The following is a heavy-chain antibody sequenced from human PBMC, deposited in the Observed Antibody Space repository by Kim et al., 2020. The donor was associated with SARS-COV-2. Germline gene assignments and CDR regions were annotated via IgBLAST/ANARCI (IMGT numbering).Heavy chain of an antibody. D-gene: IGHD2-15*01. V-gene: IGHV3-30*01. Sequence: ADSVKGRFTISRDNSKNTLYLQMNSLRAEDTAVYYCARDSRVAAHNWFDPWGQGTLVTVSS. J-gene: IGHJ5*02. CDR3: ARDSRVAAHNWFDP.